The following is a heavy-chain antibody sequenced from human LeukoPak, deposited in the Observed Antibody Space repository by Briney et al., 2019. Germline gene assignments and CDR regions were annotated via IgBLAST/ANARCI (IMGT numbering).Heavy chain of an antibody. CDR3: ARRYCPNGVCYHDRGAFDI. Sequence: SVKVSCKASGGTFSNYGISWVRQAPRQGLEWMGGIIPIFGTANYAQKFQGRVTLTADKSTSTAYMELSSLRSEDTAVYYCARRYCPNGVCYHDRGAFDIWGQGTMVTVSS. D-gene: IGHD2-8*01. CDR2: IIPIFGTA. V-gene: IGHV1-69*06. J-gene: IGHJ3*02. CDR1: GGTFSNYG.